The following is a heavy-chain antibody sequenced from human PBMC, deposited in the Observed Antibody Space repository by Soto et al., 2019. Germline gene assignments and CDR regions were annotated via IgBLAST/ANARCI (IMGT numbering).Heavy chain of an antibody. CDR1: GYSFTSYW. V-gene: IGHV5-10-1*01. D-gene: IGHD3-22*01. CDR2: IGPSDSYT. J-gene: IGHJ6*02. Sequence: GESLKISCKGSGYSFTSYWISWVRQMPGKGLEWMGRIGPSDSYTNYSPSFQGHVTISADKSISTAYLQWSSLKASDTAMYYCAGDYYDSSGYSPGDYYYGMDVWGQGTTVTVSS. CDR3: AGDYYDSSGYSPGDYYYGMDV.